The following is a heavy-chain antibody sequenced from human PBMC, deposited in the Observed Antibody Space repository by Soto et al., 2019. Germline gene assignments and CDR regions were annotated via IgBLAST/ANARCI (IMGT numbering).Heavy chain of an antibody. D-gene: IGHD3-16*01. CDR1: GFSLSTSGVG. CDR3: AHDRMIRAGYWYFDL. J-gene: IGHJ2*01. CDR2: IYWDDDK. Sequence: QITLKESGPTLVKPTQTLTLTCTFSGFSLSTSGVGVGWIRQPPGKALEWLALIYWDDDKRYSPSLKSRLTINKDTSKNQVVLTMTNMDPVDTATYYCAHDRMIRAGYWYFDLWGRGTLVTVSS. V-gene: IGHV2-5*02.